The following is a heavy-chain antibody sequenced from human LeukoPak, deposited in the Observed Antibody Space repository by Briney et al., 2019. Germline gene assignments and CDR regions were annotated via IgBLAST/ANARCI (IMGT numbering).Heavy chain of an antibody. V-gene: IGHV5-51*01. J-gene: IGHJ4*02. D-gene: IGHD6-13*01. CDR1: GYSFTNYW. CDR2: IYPGDSDT. Sequence: GESLRISCKGSGYSFTNYWITWVRQMPGKGLEWMGIIYPGDSDTRYSPSFQGQVTISADKSISTAYLQWSSLKASDTAMYYCARLWPSGAAAAIDYWGQGTLVTVSS. CDR3: ARLWPSGAAAAIDY.